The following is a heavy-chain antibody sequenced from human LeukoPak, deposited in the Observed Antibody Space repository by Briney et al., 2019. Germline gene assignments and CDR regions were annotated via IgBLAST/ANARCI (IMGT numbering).Heavy chain of an antibody. CDR2: SDYSGST. D-gene: IGHD1-26*01. CDR3: ARDNKWGYFDY. J-gene: IGHJ4*02. CDR1: GGSISIYY. Sequence: SETLSLTCTVSGGSISIYYWSWIRQPPGKGLEWIGYSDYSGSTNYNPPLKSRVTISVDTSKNQFSLTLSPVTAADTAVYYCARDNKWGYFDYWGQGTLVTVSS. V-gene: IGHV4-59*01.